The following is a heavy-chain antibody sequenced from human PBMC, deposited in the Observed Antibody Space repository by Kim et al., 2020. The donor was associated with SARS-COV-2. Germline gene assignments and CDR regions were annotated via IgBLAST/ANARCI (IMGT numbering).Heavy chain of an antibody. CDR1: GFTFNNYL. D-gene: IGHD6-13*01. J-gene: IGHJ4*02. CDR3: ARVAAGLDY. Sequence: GGSLRLSCAASGFTFNNYLMHWVRQAPGKGLVWVSRINTDGSSTTYADSVKGRFTISRDNAKNTLYLQMNNLRAEDTGVYYCARVAAGLDYWGQGTLVTV. V-gene: IGHV3-74*01. CDR2: INTDGSST.